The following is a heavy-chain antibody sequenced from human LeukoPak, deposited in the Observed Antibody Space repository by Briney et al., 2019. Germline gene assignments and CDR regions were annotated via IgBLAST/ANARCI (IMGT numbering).Heavy chain of an antibody. CDR2: ISHRGST. Sequence: GSLRLSCAASGFTFSSYGMHWIRQSPGKGLEWIGEISHRGSTNYNPSLKSRATISVDPSNNQFSLKLSSVTAADTAVYYCARVGDTAMAPFAWWGQGTLVTASS. CDR3: ARVGDTAMAPFAW. J-gene: IGHJ4*02. V-gene: IGHV4-34*01. D-gene: IGHD5-18*01. CDR1: GFTFSSYG.